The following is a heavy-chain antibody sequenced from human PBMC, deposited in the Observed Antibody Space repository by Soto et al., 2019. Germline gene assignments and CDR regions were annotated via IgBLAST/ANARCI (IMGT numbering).Heavy chain of an antibody. Sequence: PGGSLRLSCVASGFTFSNFWMSWVRQAPGKGPEWVANINQDGTESYYVDSVKGRFTISRDNAKNSVYLQMNSLRVDDTAVYFCTRQLFYGMDIWGQGTTVTVSS. J-gene: IGHJ6*02. CDR3: TRQLFYGMDI. D-gene: IGHD3-10*01. CDR1: GFTFSNFW. CDR2: INQDGTES. V-gene: IGHV3-7*03.